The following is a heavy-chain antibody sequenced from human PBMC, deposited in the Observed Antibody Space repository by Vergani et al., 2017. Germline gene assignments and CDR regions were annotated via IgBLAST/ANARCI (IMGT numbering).Heavy chain of an antibody. D-gene: IGHD4-11*01. CDR1: GFTFSSYA. J-gene: IGHJ4*02. CDR2: ISYDGSNK. CDR3: AKALQSWPYDY. Sequence: QVQLVESGGGVVQPGRSLRLSCAASGFTFSSYAMHWVRQAPGKGLEWVAVISYDGSNKYYADSVKGRFTISRDNSKNTLYLQMNSLRAEDTAVYYCAKALQSWPYDYWGQGTLVTVSS. V-gene: IGHV3-30*04.